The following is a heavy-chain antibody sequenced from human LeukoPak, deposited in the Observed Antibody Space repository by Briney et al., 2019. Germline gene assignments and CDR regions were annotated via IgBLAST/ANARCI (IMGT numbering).Heavy chain of an antibody. J-gene: IGHJ6*02. CDR3: ARVNDDDYYYYGMDV. CDR2: FDPEDGET. CDR1: GYTLTELS. D-gene: IGHD1-1*01. Sequence: ASVKVSCKVSGYTLTELSMHWVRQAPGKGLEWMGGFDPEDGETIYAQKFQGRVTMTEDTSTDTAYMELSNLRAEDTAVYYCARVNDDDYYYYGMDVWGQGTTVTVSS. V-gene: IGHV1-24*01.